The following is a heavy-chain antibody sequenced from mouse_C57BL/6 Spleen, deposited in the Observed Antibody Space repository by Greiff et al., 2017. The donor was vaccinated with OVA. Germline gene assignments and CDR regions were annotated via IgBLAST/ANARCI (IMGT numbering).Heavy chain of an antibody. CDR3: ARSLPPLRQGNYFDY. CDR1: GYTFTDYY. Sequence: QVQLQQSGAELVRPGASVKLSCKASGYTFTDYYINWVKQRPGQGLEWIARIYPGSGNTYYNEKFKGKATLTAEKSSSTAYMQLSSLTSEDSAVYFCARSLPPLRQGNYFDYWGQGTTLTVSS. D-gene: IGHD1-1*01. V-gene: IGHV1-76*01. CDR2: IYPGSGNT. J-gene: IGHJ2*01.